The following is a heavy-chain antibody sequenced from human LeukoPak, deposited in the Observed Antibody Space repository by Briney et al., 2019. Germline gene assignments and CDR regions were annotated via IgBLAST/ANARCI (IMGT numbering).Heavy chain of an antibody. D-gene: IGHD3-10*01. CDR1: GFTFSSYA. J-gene: IGHJ1*01. CDR3: ARGPPGPAGYFQH. V-gene: IGHV3-30-3*01. CDR2: IVYDGSNK. Sequence: GRSLRLSCAASGFTFSSYAMHWVRQAPGKGLEWVAVIVYDGSNKYYADSVKGRITISRDNSKNTLYLQMNGLRTEDTAVYYCARGPPGPAGYFQHWGQGTLVTVSS.